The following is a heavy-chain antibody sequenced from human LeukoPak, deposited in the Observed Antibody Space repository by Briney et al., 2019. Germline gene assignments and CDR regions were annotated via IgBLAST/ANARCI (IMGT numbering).Heavy chain of an antibody. CDR2: IYYSGST. D-gene: IGHD3-22*01. V-gene: IGHV4-59*12. Sequence: SETLSLTCTVSGGSISSYYWSWIRQPPGKGLEWIGYIYYSGSTNYNPSLKSRVTISVDTSKNQFSLKLSSVTAADTAVYYCARVTRFYYDSSGYSDYWGQGTLVTVSS. CDR3: ARVTRFYYDSSGYSDY. J-gene: IGHJ4*02. CDR1: GGSISSYY.